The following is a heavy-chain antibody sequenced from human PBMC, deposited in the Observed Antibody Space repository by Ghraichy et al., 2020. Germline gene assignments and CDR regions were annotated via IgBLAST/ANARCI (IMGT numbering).Heavy chain of an antibody. D-gene: IGHD1-26*01. V-gene: IGHV3-23*01. CDR1: GFTFSSYA. Sequence: GGSLRLSCAASGFTFSSYAMSWVRQAPGKGLEWVSVISGSAGITYYADSVKGRFTISRDNSKSTLYLQMNSLRAEDTAVYYCAKVQEWELRSAFDIWGQGTMVTVSS. CDR2: ISGSAGIT. J-gene: IGHJ3*02. CDR3: AKVQEWELRSAFDI.